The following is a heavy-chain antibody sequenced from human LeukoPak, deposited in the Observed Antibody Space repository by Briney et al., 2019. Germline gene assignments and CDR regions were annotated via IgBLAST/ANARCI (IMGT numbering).Heavy chain of an antibody. V-gene: IGHV6-1*01. CDR1: GDSVSSNNAA. D-gene: IGHD6-6*01. J-gene: IGHJ4*02. CDR3: ARYSSSPKDFDY. Sequence: SQTLSLTCAISGDSVSSNNAAWNWIRQSPSRGLEWLGRTYYRSKWYNDYAASVKSRIIINPDTSKNQFSLQLNSVTPEDTAIYYCARYSSSPKDFDYWGLGTLVTVSS. CDR2: TYYRSKWYN.